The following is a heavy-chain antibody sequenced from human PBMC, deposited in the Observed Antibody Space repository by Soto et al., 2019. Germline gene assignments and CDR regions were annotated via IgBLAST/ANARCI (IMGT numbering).Heavy chain of an antibody. CDR2: ISYDGSNK. D-gene: IGHD2-2*01. CDR3: ANNLGYCSSTSCRNYYYYGMDV. CDR1: GFTFSSYG. Sequence: GGSLRLSCAASGFTFSSYGMHWVRQAPGKGLEWVAVISYDGSNKYYADSVKGRFTISRDNSKNTLYLQMNSLRAEDTAVYYCANNLGYCSSTSCRNYYYYGMDVWGQGTTVTVSS. V-gene: IGHV3-30*18. J-gene: IGHJ6*02.